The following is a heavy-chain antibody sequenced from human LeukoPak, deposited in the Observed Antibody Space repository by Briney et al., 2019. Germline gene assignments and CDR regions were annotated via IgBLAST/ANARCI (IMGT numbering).Heavy chain of an antibody. Sequence: PGRSLRLSCAASGFTFRSYGIHWVRQAPGKGLERVAVISFDGSNEYYADSVKGRVTISRDNSKNMVYLLLNSLRIEDTALYYCAKDGEIGSYQGGGMDVWGQGTTVTVSS. J-gene: IGHJ6*02. CDR3: AKDGEIGSYQGGGMDV. CDR2: ISFDGSNE. CDR1: GFTFRSYG. D-gene: IGHD1-26*01. V-gene: IGHV3-30*18.